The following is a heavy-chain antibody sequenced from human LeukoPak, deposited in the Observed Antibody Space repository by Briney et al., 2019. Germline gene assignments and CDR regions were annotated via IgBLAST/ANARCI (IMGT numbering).Heavy chain of an antibody. V-gene: IGHV5-51*01. CDR2: IYPGDSDT. J-gene: IGHJ4*02. D-gene: IGHD3-10*01. CDR1: GYSFTNYW. Sequence: GESLKISCKGSGYSFTNYWVGLVRQMPGKGLEWMGIIYPGDSDTRYSPSFQGQVTISADKSISTAYLQWSSLKASDTALYYCAITMVAELDYWGQGPLVTVSS. CDR3: AITMVAELDY.